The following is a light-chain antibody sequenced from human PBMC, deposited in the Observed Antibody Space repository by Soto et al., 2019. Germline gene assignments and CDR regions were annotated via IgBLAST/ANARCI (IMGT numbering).Light chain of an antibody. Sequence: DIVLTPSPGTLSLSPGAGATISCRASQTVSNTYLAWYQQKPGQAPRLLIYGGSSRATGIPVRFSGSGSETDFTLTITRLEPEDFAVYYCQQYSSSRTFGQGTKVDIK. V-gene: IGKV3-20*01. CDR3: QQYSSSRT. CDR1: QTVSNTY. J-gene: IGKJ1*01. CDR2: GGS.